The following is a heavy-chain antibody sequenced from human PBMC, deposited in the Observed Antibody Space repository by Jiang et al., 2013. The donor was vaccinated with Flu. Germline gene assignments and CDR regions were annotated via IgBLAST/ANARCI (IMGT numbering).Heavy chain of an antibody. Sequence: GLEWIGYIYYSGSTNYNPSLKSRVTISVDTSKNQFSLKLSSVTAADTAVYYCARGGQWELVAFDIWGQGTMVTVSS. CDR3: ARGGQWELVAFDI. CDR2: IYYSGST. J-gene: IGHJ3*02. D-gene: IGHD1-26*01. V-gene: IGHV4-59*01.